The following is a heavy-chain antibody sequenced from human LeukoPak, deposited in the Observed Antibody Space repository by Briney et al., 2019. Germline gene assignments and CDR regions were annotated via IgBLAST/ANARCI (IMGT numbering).Heavy chain of an antibody. J-gene: IGHJ4*02. Sequence: GGSLRLSCAASGFTVNSNYMTWVRQAPGKGLEWVSVIYSGSTTYYADSMKGRFTISRDNSKNTLYLQMNSLRAEDTAVYYCARDKACTNGVCYGYFDYWGQGTLVTVPS. CDR3: ARDKACTNGVCYGYFDY. CDR1: GFTVNSNY. CDR2: IYSGSTT. V-gene: IGHV3-66*01. D-gene: IGHD2-8*01.